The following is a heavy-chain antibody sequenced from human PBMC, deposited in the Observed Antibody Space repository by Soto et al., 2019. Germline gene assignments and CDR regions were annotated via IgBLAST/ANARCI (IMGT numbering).Heavy chain of an antibody. V-gene: IGHV3-23*01. D-gene: IGHD3-22*01. CDR3: ASHYDSSGFYSGVGH. Sequence: PGGSLRLSCAASGFPFSSYAMSWVRQAPGKGLEWVSAISGGGDDTYYADSVKGRFTISRNNSKNSLYLRLNSLRAEDTAVYYCASHYDSSGFYSGVGHWGQGTLVTVSS. J-gene: IGHJ4*02. CDR1: GFPFSSYA. CDR2: ISGGGDDT.